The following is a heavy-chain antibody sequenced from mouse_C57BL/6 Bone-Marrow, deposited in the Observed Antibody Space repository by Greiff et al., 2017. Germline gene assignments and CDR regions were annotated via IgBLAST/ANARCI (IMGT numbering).Heavy chain of an antibody. V-gene: IGHV1-85*01. J-gene: IGHJ1*03. CDR1: GYTFTSYD. CDR3: ARLEFAGSSGDWYFDV. Sequence: QVQLKQSGPELVKPGASVKLSCKASGYTFTSYDINWVKQRPGQGLEWIGWIYPRDGSTKYNEKFKGKATLTVDTSSSTAYMELHSLTSEDSAVYFCARLEFAGSSGDWYFDVGGTGTTVTVSA. D-gene: IGHD1-1*01. CDR2: IYPRDGST.